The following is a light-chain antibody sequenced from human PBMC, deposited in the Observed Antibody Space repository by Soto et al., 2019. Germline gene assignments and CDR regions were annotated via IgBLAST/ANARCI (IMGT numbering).Light chain of an antibody. Sequence: QSALTQPASVSGSPGQSITISCTGTSSDVGSYDYVSWYQQHPGKVPKLIIYEVSNRPSGVSNRFSGSKSGNTASLTISGLQAVDEADYYCCSYTITSTRFFGGGTKLTVL. CDR3: CSYTITSTRF. V-gene: IGLV2-14*01. CDR2: EVS. J-gene: IGLJ2*01. CDR1: SSDVGSYDY.